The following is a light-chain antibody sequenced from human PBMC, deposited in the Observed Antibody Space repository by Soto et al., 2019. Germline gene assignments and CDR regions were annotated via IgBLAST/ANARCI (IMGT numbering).Light chain of an antibody. J-gene: IGKJ4*01. CDR3: QQYKNWPLT. CDR1: QSIXSN. V-gene: IGKV3-15*01. Sequence: ETVMTQCPATLSVSPGERATLACMASQSIXSNLDWYQQKPGQAPRFLXARASTMATGSPARLTGSGSGTEFSLTISSLHSEDFAVYYFQQYKNWPLTFGGGTKVDIK. CDR2: RAS.